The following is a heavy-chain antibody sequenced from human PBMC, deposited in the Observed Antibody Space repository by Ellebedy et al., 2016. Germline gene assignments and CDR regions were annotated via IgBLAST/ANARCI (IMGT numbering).Heavy chain of an antibody. CDR1: GYTFSSYG. Sequence: ASVKVSCXASGYTFSSYGISWVRQAPGQGLEWMGIINPSGGSTSYAQKFQGRVTMTRDTSTSTVYMELSSLRSEDTAVYYCAREKWLSAIHYYYYGMDVWGQGTTVTVSS. D-gene: IGHD6-19*01. V-gene: IGHV1-46*01. J-gene: IGHJ6*02. CDR3: AREKWLSAIHYYYYGMDV. CDR2: INPSGGST.